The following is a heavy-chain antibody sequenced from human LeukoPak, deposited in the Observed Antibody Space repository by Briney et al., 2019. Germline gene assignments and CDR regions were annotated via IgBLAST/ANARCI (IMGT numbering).Heavy chain of an antibody. CDR2: IYTSGST. J-gene: IGHJ6*03. D-gene: IGHD6-19*01. CDR3: ARVAVAGRNYYYYMDV. CDR1: GVSISSSSYY. V-gene: IGHV4-61*02. Sequence: SETLSLTCTVSGVSISSSSYYWSWIRQPAGKGLEWIGRIYTSGSTNYNPSLKSRVTMSVDTSKNQFSLKLSSVTAADTAVYYCARVAVAGRNYYYYMDVWGKGTTVTVSS.